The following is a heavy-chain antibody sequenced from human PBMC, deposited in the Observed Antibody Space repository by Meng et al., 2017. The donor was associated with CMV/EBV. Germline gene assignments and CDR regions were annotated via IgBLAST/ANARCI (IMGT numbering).Heavy chain of an antibody. V-gene: IGHV4-39*07. CDR3: VTWLWFGELSGYYFDY. J-gene: IGHJ4*02. CDR1: GGSISSSSYY. CDR2: IYYSGST. D-gene: IGHD3-10*01. Sequence: QLQLQESGPGLVTPSETLALTCTVSGGSISSSSYYWGWIRQPPGKGLEWIGSIYYSGSTYYNPSLKSRVTISVDTSKNQFSLKLSSVTAADTAVYYCVTWLWFGELSGYYFDYWGQGTLVTVSS.